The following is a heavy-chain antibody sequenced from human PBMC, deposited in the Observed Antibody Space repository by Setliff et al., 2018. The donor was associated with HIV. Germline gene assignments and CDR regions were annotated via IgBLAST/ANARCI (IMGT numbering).Heavy chain of an antibody. Sequence: ASVKVSCKASGYRLSSYGITWVRHAPGQGLEWMGWINVHNGDTKFAQRFQDRLTMTTDTSTTTAYMDLRSLRSDDTAVYYCARGLPADGYAFDLWGQGTMVTVSS. J-gene: IGHJ3*01. V-gene: IGHV1-18*01. CDR2: INVHNGDT. CDR3: ARGLPADGYAFDL. CDR1: GYRLSSYG. D-gene: IGHD6-13*01.